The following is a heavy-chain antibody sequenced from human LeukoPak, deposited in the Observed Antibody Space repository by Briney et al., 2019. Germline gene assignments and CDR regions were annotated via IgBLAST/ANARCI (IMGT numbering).Heavy chain of an antibody. CDR2: IYYSGST. V-gene: IGHV4-59*01. CDR3: ARGSYYYMDV. J-gene: IGHJ6*03. Sequence: SETLSLTCTVPGGSISSYYWSWIRQPPGKGLEWIGYIYYSGSTNYNPSLKSRVTISVDTSKNQFSLNLSSVTAADTAVYYCARGSYYYMDVWGKGTTVTVSS. CDR1: GGSISSYY.